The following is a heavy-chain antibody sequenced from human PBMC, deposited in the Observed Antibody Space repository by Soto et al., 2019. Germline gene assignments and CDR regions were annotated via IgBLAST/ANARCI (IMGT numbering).Heavy chain of an antibody. CDR2: IYYDEST. D-gene: IGHD2-15*01. J-gene: IGHJ4*02. CDR1: GVSLNSGHYY. Sequence: QVQLQELGPGLLKPLETLSLTCTVSGVSLNSGHYYWVWIRQSPGKGLAWIASIYYDESTYYNPSLKSRVTISTDKPKNQFSLTLKSVTAADTAVYYCGKVLIGATRHTDVDSWGQGALVTVSS. V-gene: IGHV4-39*01. CDR3: GKVLIGATRHTDVDS.